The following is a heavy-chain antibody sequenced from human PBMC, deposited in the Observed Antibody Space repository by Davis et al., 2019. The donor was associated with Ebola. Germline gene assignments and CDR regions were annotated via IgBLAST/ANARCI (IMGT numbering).Heavy chain of an antibody. CDR1: GYTFTSYA. CDR2: INAANGNT. D-gene: IGHD3-3*01. Sequence: AASVKVSCKASGYTFTSYAMHWVRQAPGQGLEWMGWINAANGNTKFSQKFKGRVPITRDTSASTAYMELSSLRSEDTAVYYCAREEGTIFGVVIPYYFDYWGQGTLVTVSS. V-gene: IGHV1-3*01. CDR3: AREEGTIFGVVIPYYFDY. J-gene: IGHJ4*02.